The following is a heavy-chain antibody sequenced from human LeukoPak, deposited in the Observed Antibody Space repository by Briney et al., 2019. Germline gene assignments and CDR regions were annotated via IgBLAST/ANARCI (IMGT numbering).Heavy chain of an antibody. CDR2: IFSGGST. D-gene: IGHD3-16*01. V-gene: IGHV3-66*01. Sequence: GGSLRLSCAASGFTFSNNHMIWVRQAPGKRLEWVSVIFSGGSTYFAASVKGRFTISRDSSKNTLYLQMISLRAEDTAVYYCTTEPRSLGDLLTICGQGTMVTVSS. J-gene: IGHJ3*02. CDR3: TTEPRSLGDLLTI. CDR1: GFTFSNNH.